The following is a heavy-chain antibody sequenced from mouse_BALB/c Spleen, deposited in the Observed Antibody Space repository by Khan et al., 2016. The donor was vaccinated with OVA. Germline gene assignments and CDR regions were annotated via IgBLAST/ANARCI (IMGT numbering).Heavy chain of an antibody. CDR1: GFYIKDTY. V-gene: IGHV14-3*02. CDR2: IDPANGNT. CDR3: ARNGNYLYAMDY. D-gene: IGHD2-1*01. J-gene: IGHJ4*01. Sequence: VRLQQSGAELVKPGASVKLSCTASGFYIKDTYMHWVKQRPEQGLEWIGRIDPANGNTKYDPKFQGKATITADTSSNTAYLQLSSLTSEDTAVYYCARNGNYLYAMDYWGQGTSVTVSS.